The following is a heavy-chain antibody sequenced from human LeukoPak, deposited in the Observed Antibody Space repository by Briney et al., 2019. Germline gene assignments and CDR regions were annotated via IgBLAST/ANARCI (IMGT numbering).Heavy chain of an antibody. D-gene: IGHD2-2*01. CDR3: ARVGLGYCSSTSCYRYYGMDV. Sequence: GASVKVSCKASGYTFTSYGISWVRQAPGQGLEWMGWISAYNGNTNYAQKLQGRVTMTTDTSTSTACMELRSLRSDDTAVYYCARVGLGYCSSTSCYRYYGMDVWGQGTTVTVSS. J-gene: IGHJ6*02. CDR1: GYTFTSYG. CDR2: ISAYNGNT. V-gene: IGHV1-18*01.